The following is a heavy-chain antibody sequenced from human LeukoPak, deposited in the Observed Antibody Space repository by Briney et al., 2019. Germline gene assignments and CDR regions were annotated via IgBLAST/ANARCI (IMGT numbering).Heavy chain of an antibody. Sequence: ASVKVSCKASGYTFTSYGISWVRQAPGQGLEWMGWISAYNGNTNYAQKLEGRLTITTDTSTSTAYMELRSLRSDDTAVYYCARNLEVRGVIPNAYGMDVWGQGTTVTVSS. CDR3: ARNLEVRGVIPNAYGMDV. V-gene: IGHV1-18*01. J-gene: IGHJ6*02. D-gene: IGHD3-10*01. CDR2: ISAYNGNT. CDR1: GYTFTSYG.